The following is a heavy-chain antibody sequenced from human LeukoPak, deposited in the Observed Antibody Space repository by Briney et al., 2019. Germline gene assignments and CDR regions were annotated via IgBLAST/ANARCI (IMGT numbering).Heavy chain of an antibody. J-gene: IGHJ5*02. Sequence: GGSLRLSCAASGFTFSSYGMHWVRQAPGMGLEWVAFIRYDGSNKYYADSVKGRFTISRDNSKNTLYLQMNSLRAEDTAVYYCAKDGFGELLPFDPWGQGTLVTVSS. CDR3: AKDGFGELLPFDP. CDR1: GFTFSSYG. CDR2: IRYDGSNK. V-gene: IGHV3-30*02. D-gene: IGHD3-10*01.